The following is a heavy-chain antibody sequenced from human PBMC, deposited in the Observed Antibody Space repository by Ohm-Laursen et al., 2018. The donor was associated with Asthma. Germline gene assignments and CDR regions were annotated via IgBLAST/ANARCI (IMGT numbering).Heavy chain of an antibody. Sequence: GSLRLSCTAFGFTFSAHYMDWVRQAPGKGLEWVGRIRSKAQSYTTEYAASVKGRFTISRDDSKNSLYLQMNSLQTEDTALYYCARDLLNWDAAFDVWGQGTMVTVSS. D-gene: IGHD1-26*01. V-gene: IGHV3-72*01. J-gene: IGHJ3*01. CDR3: ARDLLNWDAAFDV. CDR1: GFTFSAHY. CDR2: IRSKAQSYTT.